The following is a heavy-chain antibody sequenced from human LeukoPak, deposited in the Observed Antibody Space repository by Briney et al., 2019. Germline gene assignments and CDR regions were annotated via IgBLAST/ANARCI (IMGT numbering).Heavy chain of an antibody. CDR2: IYGSGNT. J-gene: IGHJ4*02. D-gene: IGHD6-19*01. CDR1: GGSISSYY. CDR3: ARETSLAGFASGLGFNY. V-gene: IGHV4-59*01. Sequence: SETLSLTCTVSGGSISSYYWSWIRQPPGKGLEWIGYIYGSGNTNYNPSLKSRVTMSIDTSKNQFSLKLTSVTAADTATYYCARETSLAGFASGLGFNYWGQGILVTVSS.